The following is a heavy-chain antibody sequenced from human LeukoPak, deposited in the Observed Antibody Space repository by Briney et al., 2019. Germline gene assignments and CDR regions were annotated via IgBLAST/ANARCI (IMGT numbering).Heavy chain of an antibody. D-gene: IGHD4-17*01. Sequence: PGESLRLSCAASGFTFSSYDMHWVRQATGKGLEWVSAIGTAGDTYYPGSVKGRFTISRENAKNSLYLQMNSLRAGDTAVYYCARATTVTTYDAFDIWGQGTMVTVSS. J-gene: IGHJ3*02. CDR3: ARATTVTTYDAFDI. V-gene: IGHV3-13*04. CDR2: IGTAGDT. CDR1: GFTFSSYD.